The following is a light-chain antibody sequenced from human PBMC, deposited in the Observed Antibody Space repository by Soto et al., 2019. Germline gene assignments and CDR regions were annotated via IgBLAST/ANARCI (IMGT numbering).Light chain of an antibody. J-gene: IGKJ2*01. CDR2: GAS. CDR3: QQFDTSPYT. V-gene: IGKV3-20*01. Sequence: PGERATLSCRASQSVSRYLVWYQQKPGQAPRLLIYGASSRASGIPGRFSGSGSGTDFTLTINRLGPEDSAVYYCQQFDTSPYTFGQGTKLEIK. CDR1: QSVSRY.